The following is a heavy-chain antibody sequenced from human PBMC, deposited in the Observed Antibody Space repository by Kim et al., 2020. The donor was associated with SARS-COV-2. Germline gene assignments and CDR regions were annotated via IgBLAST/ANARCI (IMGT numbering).Heavy chain of an antibody. CDR1: GYSFTRYW. J-gene: IGHJ5*02. V-gene: IGHV5-51*01. D-gene: IGHD3-10*01. CDR2: IYPGDSDT. CDR3: ARHKWIGELFGSNWFDP. Sequence: GESLKISCKRSGYSFTRYWIGWVRQMPGKGLEWMGIIYPGDSDTRYSQSFQGQVTISADKSISTAYLQWSSLKASDTAMYYCARHKWIGELFGSNWFDPWGQGTLVTVSS.